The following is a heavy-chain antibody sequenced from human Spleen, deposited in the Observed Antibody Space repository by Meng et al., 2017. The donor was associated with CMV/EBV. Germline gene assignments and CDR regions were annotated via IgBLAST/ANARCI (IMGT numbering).Heavy chain of an antibody. Sequence: SETLSLTCTVSGDSVSSSSYYWTWIRQPPGKGPEWIGSIYYSGSTYYNPSLKSRVTISVDTSKNQFSLKLSSVTAADTAVYYCARDQGYYDFWSGYSSYYYYGMDVWGQGTTVTVSS. CDR3: ARDQGYYDFWSGYSSYYYYGMDV. J-gene: IGHJ6*02. CDR2: IYYSGST. D-gene: IGHD3-3*01. CDR1: GDSVSSSSYY. V-gene: IGHV4-39*07.